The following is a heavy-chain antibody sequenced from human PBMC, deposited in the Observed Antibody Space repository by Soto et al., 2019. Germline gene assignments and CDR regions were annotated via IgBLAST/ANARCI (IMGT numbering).Heavy chain of an antibody. D-gene: IGHD2-21*01. CDR1: GGSISSYY. CDR2: IYYSGST. Sequence: SETLSLTCTVSGGSISSYYWSWVRQPPGKGLEWIGYIYYSGSTNYNPSLKSRVTISVDTSKNQFSLKLSSVTAADTAVYYCARDKFYSSHWFDPWGQGTLVTVSS. V-gene: IGHV4-59*12. J-gene: IGHJ5*02. CDR3: ARDKFYSSHWFDP.